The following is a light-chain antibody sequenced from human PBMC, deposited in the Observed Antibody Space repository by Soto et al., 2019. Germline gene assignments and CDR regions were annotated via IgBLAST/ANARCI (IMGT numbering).Light chain of an antibody. CDR2: AAS. Sequence: EIVLTQSPGTLSLSPGERAPLSCRASQSINTRYLAWYQQKPGQAPRLLIYAASSRATGIPDRFSGSGSGTDFTLTISRLEPEDFAVYYGQQLGSSPGVKFGPGTKVDIK. CDR3: QQLGSSPGVK. CDR1: QSINTRY. J-gene: IGKJ3*01. V-gene: IGKV3-20*01.